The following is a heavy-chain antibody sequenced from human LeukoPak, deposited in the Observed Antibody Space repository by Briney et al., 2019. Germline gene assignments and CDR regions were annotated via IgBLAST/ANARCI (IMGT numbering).Heavy chain of an antibody. CDR3: ARAESGGDFDY. J-gene: IGHJ4*02. Sequence: SETLSLTCAVSGYSISSGYYWGWIRQPPGKGLEWIGSIYHSGSTYYNRSLKSRVTISVDTSKNQFSLKLSSVTAADTAVYYCARAESGGDFDYWGQGTLVTVSP. CDR1: GYSISSGYY. CDR2: IYHSGST. V-gene: IGHV4-38-2*01. D-gene: IGHD2-15*01.